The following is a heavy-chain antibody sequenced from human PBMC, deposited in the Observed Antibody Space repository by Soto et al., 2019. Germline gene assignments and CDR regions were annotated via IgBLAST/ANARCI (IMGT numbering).Heavy chain of an antibody. CDR3: AKTYGDSLYYYYGMDV. CDR2: INGSGGST. J-gene: IGHJ6*02. D-gene: IGHD4-17*01. V-gene: IGHV3-23*01. Sequence: GGSLRLSCAASGFTFSSYAMSWVRQAPGKGLEWVSAINGSGGSTYYADSVKGRFTISRDNSKNTLYLQMNSLRAEDTAVYYCAKTYGDSLYYYYGMDVWGQGTTVTVSS. CDR1: GFTFSSYA.